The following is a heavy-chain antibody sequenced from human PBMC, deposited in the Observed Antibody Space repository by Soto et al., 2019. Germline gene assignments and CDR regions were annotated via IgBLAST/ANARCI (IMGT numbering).Heavy chain of an antibody. J-gene: IGHJ6*02. Sequence: ASVKVSCKASGFTFTSSAVQWVRQARGQRLEWIGWIVVGSGNTKYSQKFQGRVTITRDTSASTAYMELSSLRSEDTAVYYCARERITIFGVVIDQYGMDVWGQGTTVTVSS. CDR3: ARERITIFGVVIDQYGMDV. D-gene: IGHD3-3*01. CDR1: GFTFTSSA. V-gene: IGHV1-58*01. CDR2: IVVGSGNT.